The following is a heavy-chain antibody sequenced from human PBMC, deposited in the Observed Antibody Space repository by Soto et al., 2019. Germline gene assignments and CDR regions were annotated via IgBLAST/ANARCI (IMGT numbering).Heavy chain of an antibody. CDR3: AKDLGYCSSTSCPDYYYGMDV. V-gene: IGHV3-30*18. Sequence: GGSVRLSCAASGFTFSSYGMHWVRQAPGKGLEWVAVISYDGSNKYYADSVKGRFTISRDNSKNTLYLQMNSLRAEDTAVYYCAKDLGYCSSTSCPDYYYGMDVWGQGTTVTVSS. D-gene: IGHD2-2*01. CDR2: ISYDGSNK. J-gene: IGHJ6*02. CDR1: GFTFSSYG.